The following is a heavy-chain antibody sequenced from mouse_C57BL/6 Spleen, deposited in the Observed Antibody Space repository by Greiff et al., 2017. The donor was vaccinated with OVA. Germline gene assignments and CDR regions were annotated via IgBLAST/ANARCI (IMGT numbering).Heavy chain of an antibody. CDR3: GRGDYDGSSDFDG. D-gene: IGHD2-4*01. CDR2: IYPGDGDT. CDR1: GYAFSSYW. V-gene: IGHV1-80*01. Sequence: QVQLQQSGAELVKPGASVKISCKASGYAFSSYWMNWVKQRPGKGLEWIGQIYPGDGDTNYNGKFKGKATLTADQSSSTAYMQLSSLTSEDSAVYFCGRGDYDGSSDFDGWGQGTTLTVSS. J-gene: IGHJ2*01.